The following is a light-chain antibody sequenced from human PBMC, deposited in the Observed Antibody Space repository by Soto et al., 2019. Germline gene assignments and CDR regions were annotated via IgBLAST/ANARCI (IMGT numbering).Light chain of an antibody. Sequence: QSVLTQPASVSGSPGQSITISCTGTSSDVGGYNYVSWYQHHPGKAPKLMIYDASNRPSGVSNRFSGSKSGNTASLTISGLQAEDEADYYCSSYTSSSTLGGVFGTGTKVTVL. V-gene: IGLV2-14*03. J-gene: IGLJ1*01. CDR1: SSDVGGYNY. CDR2: DAS. CDR3: SSYTSSSTLGGV.